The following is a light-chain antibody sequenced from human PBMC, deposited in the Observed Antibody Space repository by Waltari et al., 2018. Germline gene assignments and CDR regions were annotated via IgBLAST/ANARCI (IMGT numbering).Light chain of an antibody. CDR2: EVS. CDR1: SSDVGGYNR. V-gene: IGLV2-14*01. J-gene: IGLJ1*01. Sequence: QSALTQPASVSGSPGQSITISCTGTSSDVGGYNRASWYQQHPGRAPKFMIYEVSNRPSGVSDRFSGSKSGNTASLTISGLQAEDEADYYCSSFSSSSIRYVFGIGTKVTVL. CDR3: SSFSSSSIRYV.